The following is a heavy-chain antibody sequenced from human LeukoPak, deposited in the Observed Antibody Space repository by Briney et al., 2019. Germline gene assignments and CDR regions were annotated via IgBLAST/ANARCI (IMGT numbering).Heavy chain of an antibody. V-gene: IGHV4-31*03. D-gene: IGHD5-12*01. CDR3: ARARIPSGYDSGPDYFDY. Sequence: SETLSLTCTVSGGSFSSGGYYWSWIRQHPGKGREGVGYIYYSGSTYYNPSLKSRVTISVDTSKTQFSLKLSSVTAADTAVYYCARARIPSGYDSGPDYFDYWGQGTLVTVSS. CDR2: IYYSGST. CDR1: GGSFSSGGYY. J-gene: IGHJ4*02.